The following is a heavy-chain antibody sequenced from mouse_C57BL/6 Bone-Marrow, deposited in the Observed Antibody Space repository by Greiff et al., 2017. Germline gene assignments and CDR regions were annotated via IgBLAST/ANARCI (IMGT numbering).Heavy chain of an antibody. CDR1: GFSLTSYG. CDR2: IWSDGST. J-gene: IGHJ4*01. V-gene: IGHV2-6-1*01. D-gene: IGHD2-1*01. CDR3: ARHLLWSLYAMDY. Sequence: QVQLKESGPGLVAPSQSLSITCTVSGFSLTSYGVHWVRQPPGKGLELLVVIWSDGSTTYNSALKSRLSISKDNSKSQVFLKMNSLQTDDTAMYYGARHLLWSLYAMDYWGQGTSVTVSS.